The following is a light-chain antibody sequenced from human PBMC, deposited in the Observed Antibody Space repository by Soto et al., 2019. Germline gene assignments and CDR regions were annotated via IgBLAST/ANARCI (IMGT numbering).Light chain of an antibody. CDR1: QGISSF. V-gene: IGKV1-9*01. J-gene: IGKJ1*01. CDR3: QQFDSYPLT. Sequence: DIPLTQSPSFLSASVGDRVTITCRASQGISSFLVWCQQKPGKAPKLLIYAASTLQSGVPSRFSGSGSGTEFTLTISSLQPEDFATYYCQQFDSYPLTFGQGTKVEIK. CDR2: AAS.